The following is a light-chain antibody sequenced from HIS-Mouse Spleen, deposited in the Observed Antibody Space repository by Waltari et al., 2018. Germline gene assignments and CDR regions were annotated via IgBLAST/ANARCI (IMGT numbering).Light chain of an antibody. CDR3: QVWDSSSDSWV. V-gene: IGLV3-21*03. J-gene: IGLJ3*02. CDR1: NIGSKS. CDR2: DDG. Sequence: SYVLTQPPSVSVAPGKTARITCGGNNIGSKSVHWYQQKPGQAPVLVVYDDGDRPSGSPGRLSGSNSGNTATLTISRVEAGDEADYYCQVWDSSSDSWVFGGGTKLTVL.